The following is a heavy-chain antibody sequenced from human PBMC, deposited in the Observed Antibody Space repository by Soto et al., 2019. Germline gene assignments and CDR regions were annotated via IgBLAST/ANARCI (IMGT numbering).Heavy chain of an antibody. V-gene: IGHV1-18*01. D-gene: IGHD3-10*01. CDR3: ARGWFGEFSLTPPDY. J-gene: IGHJ4*02. CDR1: GYTFTSYG. Sequence: ASVKVSCKASGYTFTSYGISWVRQAPGQGLEWMGWISAYNGNTNYAQKLQGRVTMTTDTSTSTAYMELRSLRSDDTAVYYCARGWFGEFSLTPPDYWGQGTLVTVAS. CDR2: ISAYNGNT.